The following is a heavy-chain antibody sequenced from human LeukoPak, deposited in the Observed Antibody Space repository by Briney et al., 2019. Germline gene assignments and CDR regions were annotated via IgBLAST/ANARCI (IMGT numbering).Heavy chain of an antibody. Sequence: GGSLRLSCDASGFTFSSYGIHWARQTPAKGLEWVAVIGSDGRNKFYADSVTGRFSVSRDNSKNTLFLQMNSLRAEDTGVYFCARDDILSDENGFDMWGRGTMVTVSS. CDR1: GFTFSSYG. V-gene: IGHV3-33*01. CDR3: ARDDILSDENGFDM. J-gene: IGHJ3*02. CDR2: IGSDGRNK. D-gene: IGHD3-9*01.